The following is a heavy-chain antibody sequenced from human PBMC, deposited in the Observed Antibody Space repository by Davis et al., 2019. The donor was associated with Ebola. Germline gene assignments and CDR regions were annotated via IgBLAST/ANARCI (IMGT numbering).Heavy chain of an antibody. CDR2: IRSKANSYAT. CDR1: GFTFSGSA. V-gene: IGHV3-73*01. CDR3: TTTILGYCSGGSCTHDDY. J-gene: IGHJ4*02. Sequence: GESLKISCAASGFTFSGSAMHWVRQASGKGLEWVGRIRSKANSYATAYAASVKGRFTISRDDSKTTAYLQMNSLKTEDTAVYYCTTTILGYCSGGSCTHDDYWGQGTLVTVSS. D-gene: IGHD2-15*01.